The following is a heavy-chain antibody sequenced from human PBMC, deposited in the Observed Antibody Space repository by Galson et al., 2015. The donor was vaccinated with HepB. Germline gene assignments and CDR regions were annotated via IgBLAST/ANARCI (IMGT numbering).Heavy chain of an antibody. CDR3: ASGARSSTSCYVPYGLDV. CDR2: IDPSDSYT. D-gene: IGHD2-2*01. CDR1: GFRFSTYW. V-gene: IGHV5-10-1*01. Sequence: QSGAEVKKPGESLRISCTGSGFRFSTYWIIWVRQMPGKGLEWMGRIDPSDSYTNYSPSFQGHVTISADKSITTAYLEWSSLKASDTAMYYCASGARSSTSCYVPYGLDVWGQGTTVTVSS. J-gene: IGHJ6*02.